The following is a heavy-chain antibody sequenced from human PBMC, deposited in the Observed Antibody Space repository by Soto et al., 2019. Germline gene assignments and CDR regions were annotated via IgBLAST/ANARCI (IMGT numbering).Heavy chain of an antibody. Sequence: EVQLVESGGGLVKPGGSLRLSCASSGFTFSNAWMSWVRQAPVKGLEWFGRIKSTTEGGTTDYAAHVKGRFTISRDDSKNPLYLQMHSLKTEDTAVYYCTTDHSDEYSSSSRGYGDIDYWGQGTLVTVSS. CDR2: IKSTTEGGTT. CDR1: GFTFSNAW. CDR3: TTDHSDEYSSSSRGYGDIDY. V-gene: IGHV3-15*01. J-gene: IGHJ4*02. D-gene: IGHD6-6*01.